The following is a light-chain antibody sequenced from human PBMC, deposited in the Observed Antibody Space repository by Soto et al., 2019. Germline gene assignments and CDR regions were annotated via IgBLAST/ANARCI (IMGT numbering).Light chain of an antibody. V-gene: IGLV2-14*01. Sequence: QSALTQPASVSGSPGQSITKSCTGTSSDVGSYDFVSWYQQHPGKAPKLLIYEVSNRPSGVSARFSGSKSDNTASLTISGLQAADEADYFCSSYSSSTVRYVFGSGTKVTVL. CDR1: SSDVGSYDF. CDR3: SSYSSSTVRYV. J-gene: IGLJ1*01. CDR2: EVS.